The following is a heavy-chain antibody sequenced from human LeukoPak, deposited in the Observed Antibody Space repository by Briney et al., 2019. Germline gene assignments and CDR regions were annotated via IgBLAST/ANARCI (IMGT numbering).Heavy chain of an antibody. CDR2: ISGGPFTI. D-gene: IGHD1-26*01. J-gene: IGHJ4*02. V-gene: IGHV3-48*02. CDR3: ARDLISGPYTFDY. CDR1: GXTLSSNY. Sequence: GRSLRLSCALSGXTLSSNYMSWVRQAPGKEVEWVSYISGGPFTIYYADSVKGRFTISRDNAKNSLYLQMNGLRDEDTAVYYCARDLISGPYTFDYWGRGTLVTVSS.